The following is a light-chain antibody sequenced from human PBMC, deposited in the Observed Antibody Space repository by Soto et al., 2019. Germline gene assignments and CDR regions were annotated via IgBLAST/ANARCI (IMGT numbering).Light chain of an antibody. Sequence: DIVMTQSPLSLPVTPGEPASISCRSSQSLLHSNGKNYLGWFLQKPGQSPQLLIYLGSSRASGVPDRFSGSGSGTDFTLKISRVEAEDVGVYYCVQVLQPPLTFGGGTKVEIK. J-gene: IGKJ4*01. CDR2: LGS. CDR3: VQVLQPPLT. V-gene: IGKV2-28*01. CDR1: QSLLHSNGKNY.